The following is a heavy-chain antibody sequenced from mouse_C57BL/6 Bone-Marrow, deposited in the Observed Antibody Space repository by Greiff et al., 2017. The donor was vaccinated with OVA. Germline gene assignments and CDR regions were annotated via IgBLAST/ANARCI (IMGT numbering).Heavy chain of an antibody. V-gene: IGHV1-50*01. Sequence: QVQLQQPGAELVKPGASVKLSCKASGYTFTSYWMQWVKQRPGQGLEWIGEIDPSDSYTNYNPKFKGKATLTVDTSASAAYMQLSSLTAEDSAVYYCATLWYFYGWGTGTTVTVSS. CDR1: GYTFTSYW. J-gene: IGHJ1*03. CDR2: IDPSDSYT. CDR3: ATLWYFYG.